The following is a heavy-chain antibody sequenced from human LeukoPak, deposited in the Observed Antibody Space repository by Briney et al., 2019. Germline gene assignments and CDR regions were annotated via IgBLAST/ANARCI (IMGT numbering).Heavy chain of an antibody. Sequence: SETLSLTCTVSGGSISSYYWSWIRQPPGKGLEWIGYIYYGGSTNYNPSLKSRVTISVDTSKNQFSLKLSSVTAADTAVYYCARHSRSGSYPFDYWGQGTLVTVSS. CDR2: IYYGGST. CDR3: ARHSRSGSYPFDY. CDR1: GGSISSYY. J-gene: IGHJ4*02. V-gene: IGHV4-59*08. D-gene: IGHD1-26*01.